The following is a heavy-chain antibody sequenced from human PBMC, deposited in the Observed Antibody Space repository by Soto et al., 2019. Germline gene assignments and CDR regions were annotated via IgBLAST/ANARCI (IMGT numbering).Heavy chain of an antibody. D-gene: IGHD3-3*01. CDR3: AKVTIFGVVPADYFDY. Sequence: PGGSLRLSCAASGFTFSSYAMSWVRQAPGKGLEWVSAISGSGGSTYYADSVKGRFTISRDNSKNTLYLQMNSLRAEDTAVYYCAKVTIFGVVPADYFDYWGQGXLVTVYS. J-gene: IGHJ4*02. CDR1: GFTFSSYA. V-gene: IGHV3-23*01. CDR2: ISGSGGST.